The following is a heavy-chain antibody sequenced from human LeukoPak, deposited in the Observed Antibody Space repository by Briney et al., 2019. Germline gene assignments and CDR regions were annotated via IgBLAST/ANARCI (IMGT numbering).Heavy chain of an antibody. CDR1: GFTFSSYW. J-gene: IGHJ4*02. CDR3: AKDSLDYYYDSSGHLDY. D-gene: IGHD3-22*01. Sequence: GGSLRLSCAASGFTFSSYWMHWVRQAPGKGLVWVSRINSDGINTSYADSVKGRFTISRDNAKNTLNLQMNSLRAEDTAVYYCAKDSLDYYYDSSGHLDYWGQGTLVTVSS. CDR2: INSDGINT. V-gene: IGHV3-74*01.